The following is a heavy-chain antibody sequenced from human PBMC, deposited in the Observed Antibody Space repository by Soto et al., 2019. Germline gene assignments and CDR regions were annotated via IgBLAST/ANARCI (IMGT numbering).Heavy chain of an antibody. CDR3: ARDRFVGGFLGGPPDY. D-gene: IGHD3-16*01. J-gene: IGHJ4*02. V-gene: IGHV1-46*01. CDR2: INPSGGST. CDR1: GYTFTSYY. Sequence: QVQLVQSGAEVKKPGASVKVSCKASGYTFTSYYMHWVRQAPGQGLEWMGIINPSGGSTSYAQKFQGRVTMTRDTSTSTVYMELSSLRSEDTAVYYCARDRFVGGFLGGPPDYWGQGTLVTVSS.